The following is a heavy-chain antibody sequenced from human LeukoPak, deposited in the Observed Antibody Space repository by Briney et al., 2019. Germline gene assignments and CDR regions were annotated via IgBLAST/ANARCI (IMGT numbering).Heavy chain of an antibody. Sequence: PGGSLRLFCAVSGFTFSDYWMRWVRQAPGKGLAWVASINKDGSEVQYVGSVKGRFTISRDNARNLVYLQMTSLGAEDTAVYYCATYTQHFGAPGTDYWGLGTLVTVSS. J-gene: IGHJ4*02. CDR3: ATYTQHFGAPGTDY. CDR1: GFTFSDYW. D-gene: IGHD3-10*01. V-gene: IGHV3-7*01. CDR2: INKDGSEV.